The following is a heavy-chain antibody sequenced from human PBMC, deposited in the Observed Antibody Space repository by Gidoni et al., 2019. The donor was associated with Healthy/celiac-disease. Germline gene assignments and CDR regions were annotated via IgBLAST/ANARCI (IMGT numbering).Heavy chain of an antibody. J-gene: IGHJ5*02. CDR3: ARAKSAVVVAANRVSWFDP. D-gene: IGHD2-15*01. CDR1: GGSISSGRYY. CDR2: IYYSGST. V-gene: IGHV4-31*03. Sequence: QVQLQESGPGLVKPSQTLSLTCTVSGGSISSGRYYWSWIRQHPGKGLEWIGYIYYSGSTYYNPSLKSRVTISVDTSKNQFSLKLSSVTAADTAVYYCARAKSAVVVAANRVSWFDPWGQGTLVTVSS.